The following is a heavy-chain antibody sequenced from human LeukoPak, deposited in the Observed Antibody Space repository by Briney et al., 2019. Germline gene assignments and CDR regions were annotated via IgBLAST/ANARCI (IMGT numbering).Heavy chain of an antibody. V-gene: IGHV3-49*03. CDR3: TRDRGAYNLYDY. D-gene: IGHD1-1*01. Sequence: GGSLRLSCTASGFTFGDYAMSWIRQAPGKGLEWVGFIRSKAYGETADYAASVKGRFTISRDDSKAIAYLQMNSLKTEDTAVYHCTRDRGAYNLYDYWGQGTLDTVSS. CDR1: GFTFGDYA. CDR2: IRSKAYGETA. J-gene: IGHJ4*02.